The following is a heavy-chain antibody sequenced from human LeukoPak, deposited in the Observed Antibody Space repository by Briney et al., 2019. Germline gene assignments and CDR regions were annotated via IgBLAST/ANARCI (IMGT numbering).Heavy chain of an antibody. CDR1: GYTFTSYG. CDR3: AREPSRYYYGSGSPSNWFDP. D-gene: IGHD3-10*01. J-gene: IGHJ5*02. Sequence: ASVKVSCKASGYTFTSYGISWVRQAPGQGLEWMGWISAYNGNTNYAQKLQGRVTMTTDTSTSTAYMELRSLRSDDTAMYYCAREPSRYYYGSGSPSNWFDPWGQGTLVTVSS. V-gene: IGHV1-18*01. CDR2: ISAYNGNT.